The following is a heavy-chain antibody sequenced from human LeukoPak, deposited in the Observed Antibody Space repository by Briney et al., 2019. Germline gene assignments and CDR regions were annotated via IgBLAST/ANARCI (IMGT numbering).Heavy chain of an antibody. CDR1: GYTFTSYG. J-gene: IGHJ3*02. D-gene: IGHD3-22*01. CDR3: ARPHGSSGYYSVVGAFDI. Sequence: GASVKVSCKASGYTFTSYGISWVRQAPGQGLEWMGWISAYNGNTNYAQKLQGRVTMTTDTSTSTAYMELRGLRSDDTAVYYCARPHGSSGYYSVVGAFDIWGQGTMVTVSS. CDR2: ISAYNGNT. V-gene: IGHV1-18*01.